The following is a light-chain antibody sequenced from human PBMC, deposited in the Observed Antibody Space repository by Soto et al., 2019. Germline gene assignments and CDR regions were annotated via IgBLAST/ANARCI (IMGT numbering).Light chain of an antibody. V-gene: IGKV3-15*01. Sequence: EIVMTQSPATLSVSPGERATLSCRASQSVSSYLAWYQQKPGQAPRLLIYGASTRATGIPARFSGSGSGTEFTLTSSSLQSEDFATYYCQKYNSAQGTFGQGTKVDIK. CDR2: GAS. CDR3: QKYNSAQGT. CDR1: QSVSSY. J-gene: IGKJ1*01.